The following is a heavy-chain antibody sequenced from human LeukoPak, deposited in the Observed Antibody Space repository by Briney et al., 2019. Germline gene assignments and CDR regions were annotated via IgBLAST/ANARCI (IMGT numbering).Heavy chain of an antibody. J-gene: IGHJ4*02. CDR3: ARAPAGSTTYYDILTGYPITYFDY. CDR2: INPSGGST. Sequence: ASVKVSCKASGYTFTSYYMHWVRQAHGQGLEWMGIINPSGGSTSYAQKFQGRVTMTRDMSTSTVYMELSSLRSEDTAVYYCARAPAGSTTYYDILTGYPITYFDYWGQGTLVTVSS. V-gene: IGHV1-46*01. CDR1: GYTFTSYY. D-gene: IGHD3-9*01.